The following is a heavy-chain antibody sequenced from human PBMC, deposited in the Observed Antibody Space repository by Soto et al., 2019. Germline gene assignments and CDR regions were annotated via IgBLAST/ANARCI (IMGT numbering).Heavy chain of an antibody. D-gene: IGHD1-7*01. V-gene: IGHV4-31*03. J-gene: IGHJ4*02. CDR3: ARTNFYYFDY. Sequence: SETLSLTCTVSGGSISSGGYYWSWIRQHPGKGLEWIGYIYYSGSTYYNPSLKSRVTISVDTSKNQFSLKLSSVTAADTAVYYCARTNFYYFDYWGQGTLVTVSS. CDR2: IYYSGST. CDR1: GGSISSGGYY.